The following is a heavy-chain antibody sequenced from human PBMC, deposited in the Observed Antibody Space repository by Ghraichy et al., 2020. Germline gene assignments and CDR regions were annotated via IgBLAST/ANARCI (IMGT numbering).Heavy chain of an antibody. Sequence: SETLSLTCAVSGASISSSNNWWSWVRQPPGKGLEWIGEIHRNGSTNYSPSLKSRVTISVAKSKNHFSLKLSSVTAADTAVYYCAGGWGDYAYCGQGTLVTVSS. CDR2: IHRNGST. V-gene: IGHV4-4*02. CDR1: GASISSSNNW. J-gene: IGHJ4*02. D-gene: IGHD4-17*01. CDR3: AGGWGDYAY.